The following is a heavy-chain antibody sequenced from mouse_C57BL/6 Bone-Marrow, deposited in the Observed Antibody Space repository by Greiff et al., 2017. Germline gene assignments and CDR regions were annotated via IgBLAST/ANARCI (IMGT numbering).Heavy chain of an antibody. CDR2: ISYDGSN. V-gene: IGHV3-6*01. CDR1: GYSITSGYY. J-gene: IGHJ4*01. CDR3: ARESPTVGYAMDY. Sequence: EVQLVESGPGLVKPSQSLSLTCSVTGYSITSGYYWNWIRQFPGNKLEWMGYISYDGSNNYNPSLKNRISITRDTSKNQFFLKLNSVTTEDTATYYCARESPTVGYAMDYWGQGTSVTVSS. D-gene: IGHD1-1*01.